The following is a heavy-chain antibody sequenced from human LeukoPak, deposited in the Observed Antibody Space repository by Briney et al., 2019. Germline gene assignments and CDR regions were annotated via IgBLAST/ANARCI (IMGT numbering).Heavy chain of an antibody. D-gene: IGHD3-9*01. CDR1: GFTFGSYG. J-gene: IGHJ6*03. CDR2: IGGRGGSA. Sequence: GGSLRLSCAASGFTFGSYGMSWVRQAPGKGLEWVSSIGGRGGSAYYADSVKGRFTISRDNSKNTLYLRMNSLRAEDTAVYYCAKQGRDWLRDYYYYMDVWGKGTTVTISS. CDR3: AKQGRDWLRDYYYYMDV. V-gene: IGHV3-23*01.